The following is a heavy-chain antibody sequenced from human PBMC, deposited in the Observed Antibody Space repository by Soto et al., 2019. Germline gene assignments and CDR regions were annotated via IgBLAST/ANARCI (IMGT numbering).Heavy chain of an antibody. J-gene: IGHJ4*02. D-gene: IGHD5-12*01. CDR2: IYYSGIT. CDR1: GGSIRNNY. V-gene: IGHV4-59*08. Sequence: PSETLSLTCSVSGGSIRNNYWTWIRQPPGKGLQWIGYIYYSGITNYNPSLKSRVTISVDTSKNQFSLKLSSVTAADTAVYYCARWLGYGPHFDYWGQGTLVTVSS. CDR3: ARWLGYGPHFDY.